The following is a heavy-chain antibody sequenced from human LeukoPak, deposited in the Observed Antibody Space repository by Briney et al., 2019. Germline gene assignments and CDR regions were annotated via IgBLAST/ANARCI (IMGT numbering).Heavy chain of an antibody. CDR2: INHSGST. CDR3: ARGRDGYKLGALDY. D-gene: IGHD5-24*01. Sequence: PSETLSLTCAVYGGSFSGYYWSWIRQPPGKGLEWIGEINHSGSTNYNPSLKSRVTISVDTSKNQFSLKLSSVTAADTAVYYCARGRDGYKLGALDYWGQGTLVTVSS. V-gene: IGHV4-34*01. CDR1: GGSFSGYY. J-gene: IGHJ4*02.